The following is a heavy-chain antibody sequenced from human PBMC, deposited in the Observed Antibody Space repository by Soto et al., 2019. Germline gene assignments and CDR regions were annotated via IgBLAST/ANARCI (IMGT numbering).Heavy chain of an antibody. Sequence: PSVKVSCKASGYTFTSYGISWVRQAPGQGLEWMGWISAYNGNTNYAQKLQGRVTMTTDTSTSTAYMELRSLRSDDTAVYYCSRDTGVVRAFDIWGQGTMVTVSS. CDR1: GYTFTSYG. D-gene: IGHD2-8*02. CDR2: ISAYNGNT. V-gene: IGHV1-18*01. J-gene: IGHJ3*02. CDR3: SRDTGVVRAFDI.